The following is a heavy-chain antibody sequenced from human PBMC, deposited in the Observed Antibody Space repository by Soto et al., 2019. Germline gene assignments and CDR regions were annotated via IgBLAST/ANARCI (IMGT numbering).Heavy chain of an antibody. J-gene: IGHJ1*01. D-gene: IGHD6-13*01. Sequence: QVQLVESGGGVVQPGRSLRLSCAASGFTFSSYAMHWVRQAPGKGLEWVAVISYDGSNKYYADSVKGRFTISRDNSKNTLYLQMNSLRAEDTAVYYCARVKSSSWWGLEHFQHWGQGTLVTVSS. CDR3: ARVKSSSWWGLEHFQH. CDR2: ISYDGSNK. CDR1: GFTFSSYA. V-gene: IGHV3-30-3*01.